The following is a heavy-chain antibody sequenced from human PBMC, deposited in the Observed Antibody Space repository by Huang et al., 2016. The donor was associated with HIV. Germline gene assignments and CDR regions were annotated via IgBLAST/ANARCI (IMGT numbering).Heavy chain of an antibody. J-gene: IGHJ4*02. CDR1: GFPFGGYA. V-gene: IGHV3-49*03. Sequence: EVQLVESGGGLVQPGRSLRLSCTASGFPFGGYAMSWFRQAPGKGLEWVGFIRGKAYGGTTEYAASVKDRFTISRDESKSIAYLQMNSLKTEDTAMYFCTRVVYSGGYYGFFDYWGQGTLVTVSS. D-gene: IGHD1-26*01. CDR2: IRGKAYGGTT. CDR3: TRVVYSGGYYGFFDY.